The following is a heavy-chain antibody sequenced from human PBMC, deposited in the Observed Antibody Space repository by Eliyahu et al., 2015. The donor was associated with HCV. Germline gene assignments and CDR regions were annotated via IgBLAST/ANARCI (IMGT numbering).Heavy chain of an antibody. CDR3: AKDYYGSGSTFDY. CDR2: ISWNSGSI. D-gene: IGHD3-10*01. V-gene: IGHV3-9*01. J-gene: IGHJ4*02. CDR1: GFTFDDYA. Sequence: EVQLVESGXGLVQPGXSLXLSCAASGFTFDDYAMHWVRQAPGKGLEWVSGISWNSGSIGYADSVKGRFTISRDNAKNSLYLQMNSLRAEDTALYYCAKDYYGSGSTFDYWGQGTLVTVSS.